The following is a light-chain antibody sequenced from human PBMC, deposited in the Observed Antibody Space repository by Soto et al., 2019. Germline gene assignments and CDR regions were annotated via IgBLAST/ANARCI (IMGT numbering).Light chain of an antibody. CDR1: RSVSNR. Sequence: EILMTQSPATLSVSPGETVTFSCRASRSVSNRLAWYQHKPGQAPRLLISGASNGATGIPPKFSGSGSGTEFTLTVDSLQSDDIAVYYCQQYYNWPVTFGGGTK. V-gene: IGKV3-15*01. CDR2: GAS. J-gene: IGKJ4*01. CDR3: QQYYNWPVT.